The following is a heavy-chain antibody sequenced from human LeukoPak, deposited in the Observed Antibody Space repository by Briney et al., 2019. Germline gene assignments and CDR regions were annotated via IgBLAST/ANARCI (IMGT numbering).Heavy chain of an antibody. J-gene: IGHJ3*02. CDR2: ISYSGST. Sequence: SETLSLTCTISGGSISNYYWTWIRQPPGKGLEWIGFISYSGSTSYNPSLKSRVTISLDTSKNQFSLKLSSVTAADTAVYYCARAYYFDSSGYDDAFDIWGRGTMVTVSS. D-gene: IGHD3-22*01. CDR1: GGSISNYY. CDR3: ARAYYFDSSGYDDAFDI. V-gene: IGHV4-59*01.